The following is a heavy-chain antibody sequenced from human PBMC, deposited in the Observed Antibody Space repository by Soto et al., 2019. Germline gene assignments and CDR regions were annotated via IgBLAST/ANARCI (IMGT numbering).Heavy chain of an antibody. Sequence: GSLRLSCAASGFTFSSYAMSWVRQAPGKGLEWVSAISGSGGSTYYADSVKGRFTISRDNSKNTLYLQMNSLRAEDTAVYYCAKDSPGADYDILTGYPPAPLDYWGQGTLVTVSS. CDR2: ISGSGGST. J-gene: IGHJ4*02. CDR3: AKDSPGADYDILTGYPPAPLDY. D-gene: IGHD3-9*01. CDR1: GFTFSSYA. V-gene: IGHV3-23*01.